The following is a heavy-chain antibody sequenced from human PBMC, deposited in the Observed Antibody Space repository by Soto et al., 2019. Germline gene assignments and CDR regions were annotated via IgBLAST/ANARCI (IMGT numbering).Heavy chain of an antibody. CDR1: GFTFSNSY. CDR3: ATSGGGL. J-gene: IGHJ4*02. V-gene: IGHV3-7*01. Sequence: EAQLVESGGGLVQPGESLTLSCAASGFTFSNSYMAWIRQAPERGLQWVAVISPDGNKKFYVDSMEGRFTISRDNAKNSLFLRMNNLNPADTAIYYCATSGGGLWGQGTLVTVSS. D-gene: IGHD2-15*01. CDR2: ISPDGNKK.